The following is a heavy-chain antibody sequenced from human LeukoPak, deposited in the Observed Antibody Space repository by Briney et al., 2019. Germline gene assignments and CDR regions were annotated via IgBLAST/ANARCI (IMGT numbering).Heavy chain of an antibody. Sequence: QPGGSLRLSCAASGFTFSSYWMHWVRQAPGKGLEWVAVIWYDGSDKQYADSVKGRFTISRDNSKNTLYLQTNSLRAEDTAVYYCARERADYYDMDLWGQGTTVIVSS. CDR3: ARERADYYDMDL. J-gene: IGHJ6*02. CDR2: IWYDGSDK. CDR1: GFTFSSYW. V-gene: IGHV3-33*08.